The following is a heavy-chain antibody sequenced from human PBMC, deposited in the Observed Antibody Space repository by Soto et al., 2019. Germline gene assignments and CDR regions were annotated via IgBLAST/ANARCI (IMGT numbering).Heavy chain of an antibody. D-gene: IGHD1-1*01. CDR1: GGTFSTYT. CDR2: VIPLFGLP. V-gene: IGHV1-69*02. CDR3: AFDVQTGVVYSNN. Sequence: QVQLVQSGAEVKKPGSSVKVSCKASGGTFSTYTISWVRQAPGQGLEWLGRVIPLFGLPNHAQKFQDRVTITAHKSTDTAYLEMNSLRPEDTAVYYCAFDVQTGVVYSNNWGQGTLVTVSS. J-gene: IGHJ4*02.